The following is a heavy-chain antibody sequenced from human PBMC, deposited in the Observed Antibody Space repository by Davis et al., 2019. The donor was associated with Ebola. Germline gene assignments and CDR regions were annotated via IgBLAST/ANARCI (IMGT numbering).Heavy chain of an antibody. CDR3: AKGSIAAAGHFDY. D-gene: IGHD6-13*01. J-gene: IGHJ4*02. Sequence: GESLKIPCAAPGFTFSGSAMHWVRQASGKGLEWVGRIRSKANSYATAYAASVKGRFTISRDDSKNTAYLQMNSLRAEDTAVYYCAKGSIAAAGHFDYWGQGTLVTVSS. V-gene: IGHV3-73*01. CDR1: GFTFSGSA. CDR2: IRSKANSYAT.